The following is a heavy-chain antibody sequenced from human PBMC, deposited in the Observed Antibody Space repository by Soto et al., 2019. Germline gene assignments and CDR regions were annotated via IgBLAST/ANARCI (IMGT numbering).Heavy chain of an antibody. CDR2: IDTDGSTT. V-gene: IGHV3-74*01. CDR1: GFTFSNYW. D-gene: IGHD2-15*01. Sequence: EVQLVESGGDLLQPGGSLRLSCEVSGFTFSNYWMHWVRQAPGEGLVWVSRIDTDGSTTNYADSVHGRFTISRDNAKSTLYLQMNSLRVEDTAVYYCARDVGGKFGYWGQGPLVTVSS. CDR3: ARDVGGKFGY. J-gene: IGHJ4*02.